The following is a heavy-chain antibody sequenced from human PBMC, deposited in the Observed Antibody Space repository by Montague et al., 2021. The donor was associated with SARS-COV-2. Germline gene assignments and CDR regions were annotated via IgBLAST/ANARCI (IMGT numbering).Heavy chain of an antibody. D-gene: IGHD2-15*01. V-gene: IGHV4-4*02. CDR3: ARQIQQVVLSPAKLTNWFDP. Sequence: SETLSLTCTVSGASITSSNWWNWVRQPPGKGLEWIGQIYHSGSTNYNPSLKSRPTPSLDKSKNQFSLNLSSVTAADTAVYYCARQIQQVVLSPAKLTNWFDPWGLGTLVTVAS. CDR2: IYHSGST. CDR1: GASITSSNW. J-gene: IGHJ5*02.